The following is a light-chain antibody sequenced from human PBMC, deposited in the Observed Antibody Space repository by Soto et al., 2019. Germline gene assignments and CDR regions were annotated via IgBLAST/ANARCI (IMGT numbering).Light chain of an antibody. V-gene: IGLV2-8*01. CDR2: EVV. J-gene: IGLJ1*01. CDR3: KSYAGRNTYV. Sequence: QSALTQPPSASGSPGQSVTISCTGTKNDIGVYDFVSWYQHHPGKAPRLIIYEVVQRPSGVPDRFSGSKSGNTASLTVSGLQAEDEADYFCKSYAGRNTYVFGSGTKVTVL. CDR1: KNDIGVYDF.